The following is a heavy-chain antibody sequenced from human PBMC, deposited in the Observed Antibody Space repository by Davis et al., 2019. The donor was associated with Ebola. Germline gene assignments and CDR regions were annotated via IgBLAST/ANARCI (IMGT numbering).Heavy chain of an antibody. V-gene: IGHV1-69*13. J-gene: IGHJ6*02. Sequence: AASVKVSCKASGYTSTSYGISWVRQAPGQGLEWMGGIIPIFGTANYAQKFQGRVTITADESTSTAYMELSSLRSEDTAVYYCARTAAAGKDYYYYGMDVWGQGTTVTVSS. CDR1: GYTSTSYG. D-gene: IGHD6-13*01. CDR2: IIPIFGTA. CDR3: ARTAAAGKDYYYYGMDV.